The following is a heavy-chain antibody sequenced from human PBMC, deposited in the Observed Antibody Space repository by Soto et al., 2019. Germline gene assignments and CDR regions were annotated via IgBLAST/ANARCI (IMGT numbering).Heavy chain of an antibody. V-gene: IGHV3-48*01. J-gene: IGHJ6*03. CDR3: AREMPRHYYYYMDV. Sequence: GSLRLSCAASGFTFSSYSMNWVRQAPGKGLEWVSYISSSSSTIYYADSVKGRFTISRDNAKNSLYLQMNSLRAEDTAVYYCAREMPRHYYYYMDVWGKGTTVTVSS. D-gene: IGHD2-2*01. CDR2: ISSSSSTI. CDR1: GFTFSSYS.